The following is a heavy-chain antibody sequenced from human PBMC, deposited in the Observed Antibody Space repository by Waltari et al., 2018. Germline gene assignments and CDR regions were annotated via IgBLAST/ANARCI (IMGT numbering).Heavy chain of an antibody. CDR1: GDSMSSTDW. CDR3: ARDRGRGIYLDT. V-gene: IGHV4-4*02. J-gene: IGHJ5*02. CDR2: LPHRGKT. D-gene: IGHD1-26*01. Sequence: QLQLQESGPGLVKPSATLSLSFAVSGDSMSSTDWWRWVRQSPQKDLEGVDQLPHRGKTNYNPSFASRVTVSVDTSNNQFSLRLTSATAADTAIYYCARDRGRGIYLDTWGPGTLVTVSP.